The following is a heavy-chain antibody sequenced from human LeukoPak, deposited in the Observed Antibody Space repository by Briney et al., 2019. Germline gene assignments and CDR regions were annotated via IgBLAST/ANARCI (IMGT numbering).Heavy chain of an antibody. CDR1: GYSFTSYW. Sequence: GESLKISCKGSGYSFTSYWIGWVRQMPGKGLEWMGIIYPGDSDTRYSPSFQGQVTISADKSISTAYLQWSSLKASDTAMYYCAAGEDSSGWNYYFDYWGQGTLVTVSS. J-gene: IGHJ4*02. V-gene: IGHV5-51*01. CDR3: AAGEDSSGWNYYFDY. CDR2: IYPGDSDT. D-gene: IGHD6-19*01.